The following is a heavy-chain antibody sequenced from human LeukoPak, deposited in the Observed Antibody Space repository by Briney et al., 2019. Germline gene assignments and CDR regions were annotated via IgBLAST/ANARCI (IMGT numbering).Heavy chain of an antibody. D-gene: IGHD6-19*01. CDR3: ARGEGSGWPGWVNWFDP. J-gene: IGHJ5*02. Sequence: PSQTLSLTCTVSGGSISSGSYYWSWIRQPAGKGLEWIGRIYTSGSTNYNPSLKSRVTISVDTSKNQSSLKLSSVTAADTAVYYCARGEGSGWPGWVNWFDPWGQGTLVTVSS. CDR2: IYTSGST. V-gene: IGHV4-61*02. CDR1: GGSISSGSYY.